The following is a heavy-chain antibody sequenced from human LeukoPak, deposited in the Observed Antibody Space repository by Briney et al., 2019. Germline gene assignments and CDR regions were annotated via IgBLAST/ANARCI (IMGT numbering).Heavy chain of an antibody. Sequence: GESLKFSCKGSGYSFTSYWIGWVRRMPGKGLEWMGIIYPGDSDTRYSPSFQGQVTISADKSISTAYLQWSSLKASDTAMYYCARIGDYVSYYYGMDVWGQGTTVTVSS. CDR3: ARIGDYVSYYYGMDV. D-gene: IGHD4-17*01. CDR2: IYPGDSDT. J-gene: IGHJ6*02. V-gene: IGHV5-51*01. CDR1: GYSFTSYW.